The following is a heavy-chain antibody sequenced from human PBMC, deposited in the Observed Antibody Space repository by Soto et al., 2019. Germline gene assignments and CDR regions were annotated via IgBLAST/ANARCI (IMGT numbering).Heavy chain of an antibody. CDR3: AKDKYSSSSPPGYYGMDV. V-gene: IGHV3-23*01. J-gene: IGHJ6*02. D-gene: IGHD6-6*01. CDR1: GFTFSSYA. CDR2: ISGSGGST. Sequence: GGSLRLSCAASGFTFSSYAMSWVRQAPGKGLEWVSAISGSGGSTYYADSVKGRFTISRDNSKNTLYLQMNSLRAEDTAVYYCAKDKYSSSSPPGYYGMDVWGQGTTVTVSS.